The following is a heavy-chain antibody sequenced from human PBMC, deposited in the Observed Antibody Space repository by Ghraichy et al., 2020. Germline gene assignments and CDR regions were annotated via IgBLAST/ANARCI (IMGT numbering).Heavy chain of an antibody. D-gene: IGHD3-10*01. Sequence: SQTLSLTCAISGDSVSSNSAAWNWIRQSPSRGLEWLGRTYYRSKWYNDYAVSVKSRITINPDTSKNKFSLQLNSVTPEDTAVYYCARGPGSGTYYNVGRDYYFDYWGQGTLITVSS. J-gene: IGHJ4*02. V-gene: IGHV6-1*01. CDR3: ARGPGSGTYYNVGRDYYFDY. CDR1: GDSVSSNSAA. CDR2: TYYRSKWYN.